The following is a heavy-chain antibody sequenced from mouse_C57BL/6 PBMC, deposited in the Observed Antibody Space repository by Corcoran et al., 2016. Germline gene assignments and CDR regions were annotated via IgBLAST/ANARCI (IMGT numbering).Heavy chain of an antibody. CDR3: ARTDYFDS. CDR2: INTYSGVP. J-gene: IGHJ2*01. CDR1: GYTFTTYG. Sequence: QIQLVQSGPELKKPGETVKISCKASGYTFTTYGMSWVKQAPGKGLKWMGWINTYSGVPTYADDFKGRFAFSLETSASTAYLQINNLKNEDTATYFCARTDYFDSWGQGTTLTVSS. V-gene: IGHV9-3*01.